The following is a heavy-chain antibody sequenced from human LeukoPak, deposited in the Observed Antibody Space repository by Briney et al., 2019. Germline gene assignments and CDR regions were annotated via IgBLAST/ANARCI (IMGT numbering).Heavy chain of an antibody. CDR2: INPGGDNT. J-gene: IGHJ3*02. D-gene: IGHD5-24*01. Sequence: ASVTVSCTASGYTFTKYYIHWVRQAPGQGLEWMGLINPGGDNTNYAQNFQGRVTMTRDTSTSTVYMELSSLRSEDTAIYYCARIRDGYNDAYDIWGQGTVVTVPS. CDR1: GYTFTKYY. V-gene: IGHV1-46*01. CDR3: ARIRDGYNDAYDI.